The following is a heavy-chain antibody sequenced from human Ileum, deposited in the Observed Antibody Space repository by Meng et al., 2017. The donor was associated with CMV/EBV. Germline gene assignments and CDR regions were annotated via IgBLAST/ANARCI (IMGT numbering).Heavy chain of an antibody. CDR3: VADDYGSGSYLFDY. Sequence: GGSLRLSCVVCGFTVSGTCMNWVRQAPGKGLYLVSVFYSGCITYSADSVKGRFTISRDKSKSTVYLQMNSLRAEDTAVYYCVADDYGSGSYLFDYWGQGTLVTVSS. CDR1: GFTVSGTC. D-gene: IGHD3-10*01. J-gene: IGHJ4*02. V-gene: IGHV3-53*01. CDR2: FYSGCIT.